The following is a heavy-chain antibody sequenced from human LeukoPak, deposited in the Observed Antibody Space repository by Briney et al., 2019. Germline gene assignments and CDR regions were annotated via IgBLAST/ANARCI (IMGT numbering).Heavy chain of an antibody. V-gene: IGHV3-7*04. J-gene: IGHJ4*02. Sequence: GGSLRLSCAASGFTFSSYWMSWGRQAPGKGLEWVANIKEDGSEKKYVDSLKGRLTISRDNAQNSLYLEMNSLRAEDTAVYYCARYGNGGNYDYWGQGTLVTVSS. CDR1: GFTFSSYW. D-gene: IGHD1-1*01. CDR3: ARYGNGGNYDY. CDR2: IKEDGSEK.